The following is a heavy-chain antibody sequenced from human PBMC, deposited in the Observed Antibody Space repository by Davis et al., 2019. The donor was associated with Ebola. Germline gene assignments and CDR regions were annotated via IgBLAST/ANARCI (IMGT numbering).Heavy chain of an antibody. D-gene: IGHD3-22*01. V-gene: IGHV4-34*01. Sequence: PSETLSLTCAVYGGSFSGYYWSWIRQPPGKGLEWIGEINHSGSTNYNPSLKSRVTISVDTSKNQFSLKLSSVTAADTAVYYCARRGRIKVYYYDSSASYGMDVWGQGTTVTVSS. CDR2: INHSGST. CDR1: GGSFSGYY. CDR3: ARRGRIKVYYYDSSASYGMDV. J-gene: IGHJ6*02.